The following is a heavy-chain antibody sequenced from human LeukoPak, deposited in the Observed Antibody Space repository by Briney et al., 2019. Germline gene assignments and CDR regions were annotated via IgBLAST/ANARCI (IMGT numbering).Heavy chain of an antibody. CDR3: ARQIRDCRGVNCYKWFEP. V-gene: IGHV4-39*01. CDR1: GGSFSSSSSY. Sequence: NPSETLSLTCTVSGGSFSSSSSYWGWIRQPPGKGLEYIVSFFYSGSSSYNPSIKSRVTLSVDTSKTQFSLKLSSVTAAHTAVYFCARQIRDCRGVNCYKWFEPWGQGTLVTVSS. D-gene: IGHD2-15*01. CDR2: FFYSGSS. J-gene: IGHJ5*02.